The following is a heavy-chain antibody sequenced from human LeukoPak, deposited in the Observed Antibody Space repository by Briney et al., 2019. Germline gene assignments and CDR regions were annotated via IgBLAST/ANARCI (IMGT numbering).Heavy chain of an antibody. Sequence: GASVKVSCKASGYTFTSYAMRWVRQAPGQRLEWMGWINAGNGNTKYSQKFQGRVTITRDTSASTAYMELSSLRSEDTAVYYCARDRYQQLVQGVFDYWGQGTLVTVSS. D-gene: IGHD6-13*01. J-gene: IGHJ4*02. V-gene: IGHV1-3*01. CDR3: ARDRYQQLVQGVFDY. CDR1: GYTFTSYA. CDR2: INAGNGNT.